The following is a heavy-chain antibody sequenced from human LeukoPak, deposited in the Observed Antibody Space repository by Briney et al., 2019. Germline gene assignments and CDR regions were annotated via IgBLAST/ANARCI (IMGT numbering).Heavy chain of an antibody. CDR2: IYYSGSP. J-gene: IGHJ4*02. D-gene: IGHD2-15*01. V-gene: IGHV4-39*01. CDR3: ARQRKYCSGGSCYSRGEIDY. CDR1: GGSISSSSYY. Sequence: SETLSLTCTVSGGSISSSSYYGGWIRQPPGKGLEWVGSIYYSGSPYYNPSLKSRFTISVDTSKNQFSLKLSSVTAADTAVYYCARQRKYCSGGSCYSRGEIDYWGQGTLVTVSS.